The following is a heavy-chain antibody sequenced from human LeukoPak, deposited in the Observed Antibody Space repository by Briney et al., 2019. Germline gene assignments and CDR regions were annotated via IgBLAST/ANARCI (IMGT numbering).Heavy chain of an antibody. J-gene: IGHJ5*02. CDR2: IYHSGST. V-gene: IGHV4-38-2*02. CDR1: GYSLSSGYY. CDR3: ARGLVDIVVVVAARNWFDP. D-gene: IGHD2-15*01. Sequence: SETLSLTCTVSGYSLSSGYYWGWIRQPPGKGLEWIGSIYHSGSTYYNPSLKSRVTISVDTSKNQFSLKLSSVTAADTAVYYCARGLVDIVVVVAARNWFDPWGQGTLVTVSS.